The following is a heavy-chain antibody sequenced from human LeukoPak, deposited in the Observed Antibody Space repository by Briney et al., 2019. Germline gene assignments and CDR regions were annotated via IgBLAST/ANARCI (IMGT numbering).Heavy chain of an antibody. CDR3: ARGSVVAIGPHGV. V-gene: IGHV3-21*04. CDR1: WFTFSSYS. Sequence: GGSLRLSCAASWFTFSSYSMNWVRQAPGKGLEWVSSISSSSSYIYYADSVKGRFTISRDNAKNSLYLQLNSLRAEDTAVYYCARGSVVAIGPHGVWGQGTTVTVSS. CDR2: ISSSSSYI. J-gene: IGHJ6*02. D-gene: IGHD2-21*01.